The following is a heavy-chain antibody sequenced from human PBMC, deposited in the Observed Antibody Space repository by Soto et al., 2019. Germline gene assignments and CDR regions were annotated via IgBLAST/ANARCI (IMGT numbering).Heavy chain of an antibody. CDR2: VYYSGIT. J-gene: IGHJ5*02. CDR1: GGSISIGGYD. V-gene: IGHV4-31*03. D-gene: IGHD2-15*01. Sequence: SETLALACIVSGGSISIGGYDWSWIRQHPGKGLEWIGHVYYSGITYYNPSLKSRVTISVDTSKNQFSLKLSSVTAADTAVYYCARVIVVVVAATVRGHWFDPWGQGTLVTVSS. CDR3: ARVIVVVVAATVRGHWFDP.